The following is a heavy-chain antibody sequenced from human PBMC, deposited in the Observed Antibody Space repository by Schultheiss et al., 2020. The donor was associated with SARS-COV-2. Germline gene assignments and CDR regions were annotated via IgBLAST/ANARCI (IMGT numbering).Heavy chain of an antibody. J-gene: IGHJ6*02. D-gene: IGHD4-17*01. V-gene: IGHV4-39*07. Sequence: SETLSLTCTVSGGSISSSSYYWGWIRQPPGKGLEWIGSIYHSGSTYYNPSLKSRVTISVDTSKNQFSLKLSSVTAADTAVYYCASRLRGTYYYYYGMDVWGQGTTVTVSS. CDR3: ASRLRGTYYYYYGMDV. CDR2: IYHSGST. CDR1: GGSISSSSYY.